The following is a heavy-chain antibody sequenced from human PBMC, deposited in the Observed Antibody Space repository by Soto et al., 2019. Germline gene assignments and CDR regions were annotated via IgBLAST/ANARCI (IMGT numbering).Heavy chain of an antibody. V-gene: IGHV1-18*04. CDR2: ISAYNGNT. CDR1: GYTFTSYG. CDR3: ARGGNVVVPAAIGLEDWFDP. D-gene: IGHD2-2*02. J-gene: IGHJ5*02. Sequence: QVQLVQSGAEVKKPGASVKVSCKASGYTFTSYGISWVRQAPGQGLEWMGWISAYNGNTNYAQKLQGRVTMTTDTSTSTASMELRSLRSDDTAVYYCARGGNVVVPAAIGLEDWFDPWGQGTLVTVSS.